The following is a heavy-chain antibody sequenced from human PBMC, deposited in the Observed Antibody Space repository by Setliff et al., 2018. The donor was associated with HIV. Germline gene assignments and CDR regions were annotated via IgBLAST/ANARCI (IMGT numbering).Heavy chain of an antibody. J-gene: IGHJ6*03. V-gene: IGHV1-69*13. CDR3: ARSAKSGAWTYYDFWSGYSYYYMDV. CDR1: GGTFSSYA. CDR2: ITPIFGTA. Sequence: SVKVSCKASGGTFSSYAISWVRQAPGQGLEWMGGITPIFGTANYAQKFQGRVTITADESTSTAYMELSSLRSEDTAVYYCARSAKSGAWTYYDFWSGYSYYYMDVWGKGTTVTVSS. D-gene: IGHD3-3*01.